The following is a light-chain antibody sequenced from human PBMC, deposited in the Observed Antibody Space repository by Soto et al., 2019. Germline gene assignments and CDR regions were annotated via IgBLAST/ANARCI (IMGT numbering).Light chain of an antibody. CDR1: QTISNW. J-gene: IGKJ1*01. CDR3: QQYNIYSQT. CDR2: KAS. Sequence: IHMTQSPSTLSASVGDRVTITCRASQTISNWLAWYQQKPGQAPKLLIYKASTLESGVPSRFSGSGSGTEFTLTISSLQPEDFATYYCQQYNIYSQTFGQGTKVDIK. V-gene: IGKV1-5*03.